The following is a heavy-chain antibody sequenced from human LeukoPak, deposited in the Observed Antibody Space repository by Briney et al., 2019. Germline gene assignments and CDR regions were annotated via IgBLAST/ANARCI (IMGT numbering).Heavy chain of an antibody. V-gene: IGHV4-59*08. CDR2: IYYSGST. CDR1: GDSISSSY. J-gene: IGHJ2*01. Sequence: SETLSLTCNVSGDSISSSYWSWIRQPPGKGLEWIGYIYYSGSTNYNPSLKSRVTMSVDTSKNQFSLKETSVTAADTAVYYCARLTAYFDLWGRGTLVTVSS. CDR3: ARLTAYFDL.